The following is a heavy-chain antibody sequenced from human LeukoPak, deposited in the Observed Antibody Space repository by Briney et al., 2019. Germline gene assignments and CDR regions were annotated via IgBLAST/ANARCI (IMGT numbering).Heavy chain of an antibody. Sequence: SETLSLTCTVSGGSISSYYWSWIRQPAGKGLEWIGRIYTSGSTNNNPSLKSRVTMSVDTSKNQFSLKLSSVTAADTAVYYCARDYDFWSGYYTYGMDVWGQGTTVTVSS. CDR2: IYTSGST. V-gene: IGHV4-4*07. CDR1: GGSISSYY. J-gene: IGHJ6*02. D-gene: IGHD3-3*01. CDR3: ARDYDFWSGYYTYGMDV.